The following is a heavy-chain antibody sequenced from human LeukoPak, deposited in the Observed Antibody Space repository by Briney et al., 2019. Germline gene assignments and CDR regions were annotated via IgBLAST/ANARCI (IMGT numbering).Heavy chain of an antibody. D-gene: IGHD3-10*01. J-gene: IGHJ4*02. V-gene: IGHV3-66*01. Sequence: GGSLRLSCAASGFTVSSNYMSWVRQAPGKGLEWVSVIYSGGSTHYADSVKGRFTISRDNSKNTLYLQMNSLRAEDTAVYYCARITMVRGVSVEDYWGQGTLVTVSS. CDR2: IYSGGST. CDR3: ARITMVRGVSVEDY. CDR1: GFTVSSNY.